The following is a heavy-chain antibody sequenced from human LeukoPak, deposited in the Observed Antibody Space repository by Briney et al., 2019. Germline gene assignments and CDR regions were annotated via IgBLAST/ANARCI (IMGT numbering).Heavy chain of an antibody. CDR1: GYTFTSYD. CDR2: VNPNSGNT. J-gene: IGHJ5*02. D-gene: IGHD3-9*01. V-gene: IGHV1-8*03. Sequence: ASVKVSCKASGYTFTSYDINWVRQATGQGLEWMGWVNPNSGNTGYAQKFQGRVTITGNTAISTAYMELSSLTSEDTAVYYCVRGDRDYDILTGYSKSWFDPWGQGTLVTVSS. CDR3: VRGDRDYDILTGYSKSWFDP.